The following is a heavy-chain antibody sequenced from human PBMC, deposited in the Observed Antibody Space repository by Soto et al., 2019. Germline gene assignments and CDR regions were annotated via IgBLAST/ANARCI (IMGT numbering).Heavy chain of an antibody. J-gene: IGHJ6*02. CDR2: IIPIFGTA. D-gene: IGHD5-18*01. CDR3: ARAALGDTAMESSPRYYYYYGMDV. V-gene: IGHV1-69*13. Sequence: ASVKVSCKASGGTFSSYAISWVRQAPGQGLEWMGGIIPIFGTANYAQKFQGRVTITADESTSTAYMELSSLRSEDTAVYYCARAALGDTAMESSPRYYYYYGMDVWGQGTTVTVSS. CDR1: GGTFSSYA.